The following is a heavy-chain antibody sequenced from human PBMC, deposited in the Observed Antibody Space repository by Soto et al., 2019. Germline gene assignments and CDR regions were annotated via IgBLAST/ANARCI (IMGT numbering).Heavy chain of an antibody. J-gene: IGHJ4*02. CDR2: ISASGGST. Sequence: EVQLLESGGGLVQGGESLRLSCPASGFIFSNYPMSWVRQVPWKGMEWVSSISASGGSTYYADSVRGRFTISRDNSKNTLYLQMNILRAEDSTVYYCVKNNLFGSGTKDYWGQGTLVTVSS. D-gene: IGHD3-10*01. V-gene: IGHV3-23*01. CDR3: VKNNLFGSGTKDY. CDR1: GFIFSNYP.